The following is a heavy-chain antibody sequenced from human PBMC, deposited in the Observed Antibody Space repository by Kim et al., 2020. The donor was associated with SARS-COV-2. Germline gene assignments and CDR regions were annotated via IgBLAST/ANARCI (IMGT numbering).Heavy chain of an antibody. CDR1: GGSISSGGYY. CDR3: ARDTEWLVFDY. CDR2: IYYSGST. J-gene: IGHJ4*02. V-gene: IGHV4-31*03. D-gene: IGHD3-3*01. Sequence: SETLSLTCTVSGGSISSGGYYWSWIRQHPGKGLEWIGYIYYSGSTYYNPSLKSRVTISVDTSKNQFSLKLSSVTAADTAVYYCARDTEWLVFDYWGQGTLVTVSS.